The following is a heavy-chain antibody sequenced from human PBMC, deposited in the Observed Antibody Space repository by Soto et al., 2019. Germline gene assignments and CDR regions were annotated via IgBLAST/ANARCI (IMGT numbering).Heavy chain of an antibody. CDR3: ARDVPTVTTGGPDY. Sequence: QVQLVQSGVEVEKPGASVKVSCKASGYTFTSYGVSWVRQAPGQGLEWMGWISAYNGNTNYAQKFQGRVTMTTDTSTITVYMELRSLRSDATAVYYCARDVPTVTTGGPDYWGQGTLVTVSS. CDR2: ISAYNGNT. CDR1: GYTFTSYG. V-gene: IGHV1-18*01. J-gene: IGHJ4*02. D-gene: IGHD4-17*01.